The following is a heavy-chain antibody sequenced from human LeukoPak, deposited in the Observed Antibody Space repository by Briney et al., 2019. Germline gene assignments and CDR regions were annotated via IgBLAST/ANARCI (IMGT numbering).Heavy chain of an antibody. CDR3: ARARGSGPYDAFDI. J-gene: IGHJ3*02. CDR2: ITSSSSYI. CDR1: GFTFNTYS. D-gene: IGHD6-19*01. V-gene: IGHV3-21*04. Sequence: GGSLRLSCAASGFTFNTYSMNWVRQAPGKGLEWVSSITSSSSYIYYADSVKGRFTISRDNAKNSLFLQMNSLRAEDTALYYCARARGSGPYDAFDIWGQGTMVTVSS.